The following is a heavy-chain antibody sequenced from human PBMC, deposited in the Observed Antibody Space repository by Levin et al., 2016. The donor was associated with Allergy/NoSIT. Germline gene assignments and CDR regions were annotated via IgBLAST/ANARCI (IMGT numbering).Heavy chain of an antibody. V-gene: IGHV4-39*01. J-gene: IGHJ4*02. CDR3: ARISFRTGAAEAFDF. CDR1: GGSITSTGHY. Sequence: SETLSLTCSVSGGSITSTGHYWGWIRQAPGKGLEWIGSIYFGGRTEHSTSLKSRLSMSIDTSKNQFSLNLRSMTAADTAVYYCARISFRTGAAEAFDFWGQGTLVTVSS. D-gene: IGHD1-26*01. CDR2: IYFGGRT.